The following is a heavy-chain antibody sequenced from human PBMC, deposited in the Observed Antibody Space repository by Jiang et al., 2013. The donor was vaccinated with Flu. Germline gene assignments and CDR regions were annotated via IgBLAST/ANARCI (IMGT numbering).Heavy chain of an antibody. V-gene: IGHV4-4*07. CDR3: ARLSCSYGSCYEAY. Sequence: LLKPSETLSLLCTVSGDPMKTYYWSWLRQAAGKGLEWIGRIYSSGQTEYNPAFESRLIVSVDLSRSQFSLKLTSVTAADTAVYFCARLSCSYGSCYEAYWGQGLLVTVSS. CDR1: GDPMKTYY. D-gene: IGHD2-15*01. J-gene: IGHJ4*02. CDR2: IYSSGQT.